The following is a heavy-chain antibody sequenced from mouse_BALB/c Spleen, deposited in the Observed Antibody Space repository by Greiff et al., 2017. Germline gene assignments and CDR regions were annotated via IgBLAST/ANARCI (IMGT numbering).Heavy chain of an antibody. V-gene: IGHV5-17*02. CDR1: GFTFSSFG. CDR3: ARSVFWYYFDY. Sequence: EVQRVESGGGLVQPGGSRKLSCAASGFTFSSFGMHWVRQAPEKGLEWVAYISSGSSTIYYADTVKGRFTISRDNPKNTLFLQMTSLRSEDTAMYYCARSVFWYYFDYWGQGTTLTVSS. CDR2: ISSGSSTI. J-gene: IGHJ2*01.